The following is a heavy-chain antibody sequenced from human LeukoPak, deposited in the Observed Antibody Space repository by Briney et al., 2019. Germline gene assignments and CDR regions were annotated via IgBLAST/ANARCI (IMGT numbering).Heavy chain of an antibody. CDR1: GFTFSTYS. Sequence: PGGSLRLSCAASGFTFSTYSMNWVRQAPGKGLEWVSYISYSSSAIYYADSVKGRFTISRDNAKNSLYLRMNSLRDEETAVYYCARDSYGSSGYYYVSDYWGQGTLVTVSS. CDR2: ISYSSSAI. CDR3: ARDSYGSSGYYYVSDY. J-gene: IGHJ4*02. V-gene: IGHV3-48*02. D-gene: IGHD3-22*01.